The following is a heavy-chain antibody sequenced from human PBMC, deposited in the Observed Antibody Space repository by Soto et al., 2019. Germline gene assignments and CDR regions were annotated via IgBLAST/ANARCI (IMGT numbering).Heavy chain of an antibody. Sequence: QVQLVQSGAEVKNPGSSVKVSCKTSGGTFNSYLIDWVRQAPGQGLEWMGGIIPAFGTAKYAQKFQGRVTITADKSTTTAYMELRTLTSEDTAVYYWARGLDQPPVGLYFDTLGQGTLGTVSS. CDR3: ARGLDQPPVGLYFDT. D-gene: IGHD2-2*01. CDR2: IIPAFGTA. CDR1: GGTFNSYL. J-gene: IGHJ4*02. V-gene: IGHV1-69*06.